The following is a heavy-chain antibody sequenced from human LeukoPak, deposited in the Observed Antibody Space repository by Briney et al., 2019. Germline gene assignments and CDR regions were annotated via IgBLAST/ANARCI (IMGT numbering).Heavy chain of an antibody. V-gene: IGHV4-38-2*01. CDR2: IYGRAST. CDR1: GYSLGKNYY. J-gene: IGHJ4*02. Sequence: SETLSLTCAVSGYSLGKNYYWGWIRQSPGKGLEWIGRIYGRASTSYNPSLMNRVTMSVDTSKNHFSLQLTSVTAADTAVYYCARYDSRGSASTKFDYWGPGIQVSVSS. CDR3: ARYDSRGSASTKFDY. D-gene: IGHD3-3*01.